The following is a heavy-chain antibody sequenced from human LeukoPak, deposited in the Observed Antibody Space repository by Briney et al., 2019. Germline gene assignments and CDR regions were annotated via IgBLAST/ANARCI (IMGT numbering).Heavy chain of an antibody. CDR1: GFTFSSYW. V-gene: IGHV3-74*01. J-gene: IGHJ4*02. Sequence: GGSLRLSCAASGFTFSSYWMHWVRHAPGKGLVWVSRINSDGSSTSYADSVKGRFTISRDNAKNMLYLQMNSLRAEDTAVYYCARDLGGSYYGIFDYWGQGTLVTVSS. D-gene: IGHD1-26*01. CDR2: INSDGSST. CDR3: ARDLGGSYYGIFDY.